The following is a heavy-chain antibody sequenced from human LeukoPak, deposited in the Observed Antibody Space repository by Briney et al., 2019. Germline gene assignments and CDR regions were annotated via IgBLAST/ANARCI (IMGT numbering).Heavy chain of an antibody. CDR2: IRYDGSNK. CDR1: GFTFSSYG. D-gene: IGHD3-22*01. CDR3: AKTWAYYYDSSGYRPIVY. J-gene: IGHJ4*02. Sequence: GGSLRLSCAASGFTFSSYGMHWVRQAPGKGLEWVAFIRYDGSNKYYADSVKGRLTISRDNSKNTLYLQMNSLRAEDTAVYYCAKTWAYYYDSSGYRPIVYWGQGTLVTVSS. V-gene: IGHV3-30*02.